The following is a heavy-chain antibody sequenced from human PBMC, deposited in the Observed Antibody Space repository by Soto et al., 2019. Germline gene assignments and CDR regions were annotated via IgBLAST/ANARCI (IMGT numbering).Heavy chain of an antibody. CDR2: INPNSGGT. D-gene: IGHD3-22*01. Sequence: ASVKVSCKASGYTFTGYYMHWVRQAPGQGLEWMGWINPNSGGTNYAQKFQGRVTMTRDTSISTAYMELSRMRSDDTAVYYCARGPLAHYYDSSGDRYWGHGPLVTVSS. CDR1: GYTFTGYY. J-gene: IGHJ4*01. CDR3: ARGPLAHYYDSSGDRY. V-gene: IGHV1-2*02.